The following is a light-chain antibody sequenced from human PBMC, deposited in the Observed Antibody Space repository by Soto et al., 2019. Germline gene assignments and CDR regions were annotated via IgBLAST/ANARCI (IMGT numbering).Light chain of an antibody. Sequence: DIQMTQSPSSLSASVGDRVTITCRASQGISNYLAWYQQKPGQVPKLLIYGASTLHSGAPSRFSGSGSGTAFALSISSLQPEDVATYYCQKYDSAPFTFGPGTKVDIK. CDR2: GAS. CDR1: QGISNY. CDR3: QKYDSAPFT. V-gene: IGKV1-27*01. J-gene: IGKJ3*01.